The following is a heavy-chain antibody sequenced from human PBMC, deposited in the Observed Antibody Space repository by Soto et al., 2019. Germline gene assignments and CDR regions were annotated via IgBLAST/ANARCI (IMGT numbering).Heavy chain of an antibody. V-gene: IGHV1-58*01. CDR2: IVVGSGNT. CDR3: AADLNCSGGSCTGGAGGRDV. J-gene: IGHJ6*02. Sequence: SVKVSCKASGFTFTSSAVQWVRQARGQRLEWIGWIVVGSGNTNYAQKFQERVTITRDMSTSTAYMELSSLRSEDTAVYYCAADLNCSGGSCTGGAGGRDVWGQGTTVTVSS. D-gene: IGHD2-15*01. CDR1: GFTFTSSA.